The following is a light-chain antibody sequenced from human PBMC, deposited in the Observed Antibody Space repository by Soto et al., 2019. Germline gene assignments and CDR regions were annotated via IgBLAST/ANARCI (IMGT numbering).Light chain of an antibody. CDR1: QGISSY. CDR2: AAS. V-gene: IGKV1-8*01. CDR3: QQYYSYPLYT. J-gene: IGKJ2*01. Sequence: AIRMTQSPSSFSASTGDRVTITCRASQGISSYLAWYQQKPGKAPKLLIYAASTLQSGGTSRFSGSGSGTDFTLTISCLQSEDVATYYCQQYYSYPLYTFGQGTKLEIK.